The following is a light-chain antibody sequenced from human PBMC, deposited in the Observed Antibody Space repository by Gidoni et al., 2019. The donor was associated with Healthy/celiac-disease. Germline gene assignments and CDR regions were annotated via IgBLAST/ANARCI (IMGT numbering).Light chain of an antibody. J-gene: IGKJ1*01. CDR2: AAS. Sequence: DIQMTQSPSSLSASVGDRVTITCRASQSISSYLNWYQQKPGKAPKLLIDAASSLQSGVPSRFSGSGSGTDFTLTISRLQPEDFATYYCQQSYSTPPWTFGQXTKVEIK. CDR3: QQSYSTPPWT. CDR1: QSISSY. V-gene: IGKV1-39*01.